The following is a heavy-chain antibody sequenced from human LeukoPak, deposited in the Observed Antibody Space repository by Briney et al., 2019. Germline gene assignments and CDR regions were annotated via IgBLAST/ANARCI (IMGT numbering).Heavy chain of an antibody. J-gene: IGHJ4*02. D-gene: IGHD2-2*03. Sequence: GGSLRLSCAASGFTFSSYWMHWVRQAPGKGLVWVSRINSDGSSTKYADSVKGRFTISRDNAKNTLYVQMNNLRAEDTAVYYCARVDPKAPGDYSWGRGTLVTVSS. V-gene: IGHV3-74*03. CDR1: GFTFSSYW. CDR2: INSDGSST. CDR3: ARVDPKAPGDYS.